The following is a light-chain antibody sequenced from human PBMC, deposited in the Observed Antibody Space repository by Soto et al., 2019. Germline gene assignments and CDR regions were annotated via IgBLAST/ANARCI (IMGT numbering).Light chain of an antibody. CDR1: QGIRTE. CDR3: LQDYNYPRT. CDR2: GAS. Sequence: AIQMTQSPSSLSASVGDRDTITCRASQGIRTELGWYQQKPGKAPELLIYGASTLQSGVPSRFSGSGSGTDFTLTISSLQPEDFATYYCLQDYNYPRTCGQGTKVEIK. J-gene: IGKJ1*01. V-gene: IGKV1-6*01.